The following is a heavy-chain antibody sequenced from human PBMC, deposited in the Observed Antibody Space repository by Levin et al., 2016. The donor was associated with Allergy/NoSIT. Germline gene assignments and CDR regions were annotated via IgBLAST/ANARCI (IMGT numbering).Heavy chain of an antibody. V-gene: IGHV3-23*01. J-gene: IGHJ3*02. D-gene: IGHD3-22*01. CDR3: AKDDYYDSSGYYFFPFDI. Sequence: WIRQPPGKGLEWVSAISGSGGSTYYADSVKGRFTISRDNSKNTLYLQMNSLRAEDTAVYYCAKDDYYDSSGYYFFPFDIWGQGTMVTVSS. CDR2: ISGSGGST.